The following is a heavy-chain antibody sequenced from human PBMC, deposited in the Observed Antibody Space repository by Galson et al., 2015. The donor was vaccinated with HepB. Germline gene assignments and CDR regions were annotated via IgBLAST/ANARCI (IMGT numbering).Heavy chain of an antibody. D-gene: IGHD4/OR15-4a*01. CDR2: MSGSSTYT. CDR3: ARSMVLLRPYYYFGLDV. Sequence: SLRLSCAASGLTFSDYYMTWIRQAPGKGLEWISYMSGSSTYTHYADSVQGRFVISRDNAKNSLYLQMNSLRAEDTAVYYCARSMVLLRPYYYFGLDVWGQGTPVTISS. V-gene: IGHV3-11*06. J-gene: IGHJ6*02. CDR1: GLTFSDYY.